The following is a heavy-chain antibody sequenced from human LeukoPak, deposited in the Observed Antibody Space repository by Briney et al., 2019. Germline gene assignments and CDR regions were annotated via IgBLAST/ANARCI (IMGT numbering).Heavy chain of an antibody. Sequence: GGSLRLSCAASGFTFSSYAMSWVRQAPGKGLEWVSAISGSGGSTYYADSVKGRFTISRDNSKNTLYLQMNSLRAEDTAVYYYASYVDIVARLASEYFQHWGQGTLVTVSS. J-gene: IGHJ1*01. V-gene: IGHV3-23*01. D-gene: IGHD5-12*01. CDR2: ISGSGGST. CDR3: ASYVDIVARLASEYFQH. CDR1: GFTFSSYA.